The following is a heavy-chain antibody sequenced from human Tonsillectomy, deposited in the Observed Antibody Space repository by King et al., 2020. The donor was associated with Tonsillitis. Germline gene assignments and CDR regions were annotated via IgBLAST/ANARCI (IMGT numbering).Heavy chain of an antibody. CDR3: ARRDSSGYYYFGYYYYGMDV. CDR2: MNPNSGNT. CDR1: GYTFTSYD. J-gene: IGHJ6*02. V-gene: IGHV1-8*01. Sequence: VQLVESGAEVKKPGASVKVSCKASGYTFTSYDINWVRQATGQGLEWMGWMNPNSGNTGYAQKFQGRVTMTRNTSISTAYVELSSLRSEDTAVYYCARRDSSGYYYFGYYYYGMDVWGQGTTVTVSS. D-gene: IGHD3-22*01.